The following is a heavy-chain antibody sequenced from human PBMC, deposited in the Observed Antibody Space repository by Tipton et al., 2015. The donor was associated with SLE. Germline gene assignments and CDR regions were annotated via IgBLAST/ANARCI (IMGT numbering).Heavy chain of an antibody. CDR3: ARHGDILPGYLHFDY. CDR1: GGSISGYY. CDR2: ISYTGST. J-gene: IGHJ4*02. Sequence: TLSLTCTVSGGSISGYYWSWIRQSPGKGLEWIGYISYTGSTTFNPSLKSRVTISLDTSKNNFSLKLNSVTAADTAVYYCARHGDILPGYLHFDYWCQGTLVTVSS. D-gene: IGHD3-9*01. V-gene: IGHV4-59*08.